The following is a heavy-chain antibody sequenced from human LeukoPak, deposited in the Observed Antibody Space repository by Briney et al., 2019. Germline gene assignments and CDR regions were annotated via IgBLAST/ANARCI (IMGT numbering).Heavy chain of an antibody. J-gene: IGHJ4*02. CDR3: ARDPYYQLQRGYFDY. V-gene: IGHV3-30-3*01. D-gene: IGHD2-2*01. Sequence: GGSLRLSCAASGFTFSSYAMHWVRQAPGKGLEWVAVISYDGSNKYHADSVKGRFTISRDNSKNTLYLQMNSLRAEDTAVYYCARDPYYQLQRGYFDYWGQGTPVTVSS. CDR2: ISYDGSNK. CDR1: GFTFSSYA.